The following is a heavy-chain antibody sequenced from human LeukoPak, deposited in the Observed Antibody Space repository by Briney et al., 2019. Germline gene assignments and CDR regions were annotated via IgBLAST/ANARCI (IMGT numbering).Heavy chain of an antibody. CDR1: GGTFSSYV. J-gene: IGHJ4*02. D-gene: IGHD3-10*01. CDR3: ASERGATQYFDY. Sequence: ASVKVSCKAAGGTFSSYVITWVRQAPGQGLEWMGRIIPMLDIQNYAQKFQGRVTITADKSTSTAYMELSSLRSEDTAVYYCASERGATQYFDYWGQGTLVTVSS. CDR2: IIPMLDIQ. V-gene: IGHV1-69*04.